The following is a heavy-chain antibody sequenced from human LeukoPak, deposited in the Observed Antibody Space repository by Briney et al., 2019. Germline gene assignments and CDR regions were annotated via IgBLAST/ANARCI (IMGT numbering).Heavy chain of an antibody. CDR2: FDPEDGET. Sequence: AAVKVSFKVSGYTLTELSLHWVRQARGKGRDWVGGFDPEDGETIYAQKLQGRVTLHEDTSTDTASMELSRLRSEDTAVYYCATGENCRGGSCELFHYWGQGPLVPVSS. CDR1: GYTLTELS. D-gene: IGHD2-15*01. CDR3: ATGENCRGGSCELFHY. J-gene: IGHJ4*02. V-gene: IGHV1-24*01.